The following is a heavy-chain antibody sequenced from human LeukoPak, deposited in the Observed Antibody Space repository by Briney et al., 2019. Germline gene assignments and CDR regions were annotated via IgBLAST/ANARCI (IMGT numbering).Heavy chain of an antibody. CDR1: GFIFGTYA. CDR3: AKRGYDSGGYYGYFDY. D-gene: IGHD3-22*01. Sequence: GGSLRLSCAASGFIFGTYAMAWVRQATGKGLEWVSVRSGSGSSTYYADSVKGRFTISRDNSKNTLYLQMNSLRAEDTAAYYCAKRGYDSGGYYGYFDYWGQGILVTVSS. CDR2: RSGSGSST. J-gene: IGHJ4*02. V-gene: IGHV3-23*01.